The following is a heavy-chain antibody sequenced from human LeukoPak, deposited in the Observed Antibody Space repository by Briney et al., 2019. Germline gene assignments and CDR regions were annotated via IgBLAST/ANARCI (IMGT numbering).Heavy chain of an antibody. CDR2: IIPIFGTA. J-gene: IGHJ4*02. Sequence: GASVKVSCKASGGTFSSYATSWVRQAPGQGLEWMGGIIPIFGTANYAQKFQGRVTITADKSTSTAYMELSSLRSEDTAVYYCARDYSGDYYGSGSYYYFDYWGQGTLVTVSS. V-gene: IGHV1-69*06. CDR3: ARDYSGDYYGSGSYYYFDY. D-gene: IGHD3-10*01. CDR1: GGTFSSYA.